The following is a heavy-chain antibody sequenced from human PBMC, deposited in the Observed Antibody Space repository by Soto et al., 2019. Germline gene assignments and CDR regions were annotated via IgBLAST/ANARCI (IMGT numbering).Heavy chain of an antibody. D-gene: IGHD6-13*01. CDR3: ARVPDSPAGAAGTAFDY. CDR2: IYYSGST. Sequence: SETLSLTCTVSGGSISSYYWSWIRQPPGEGLEWIGYIYYSGSTNYNPSLKSRVTISVDTSKNQFSLKLSSVTAADTAVYYCARVPDSPAGAAGTAFDYWGQGTLVTVSS. V-gene: IGHV4-59*01. J-gene: IGHJ4*02. CDR1: GGSISSYY.